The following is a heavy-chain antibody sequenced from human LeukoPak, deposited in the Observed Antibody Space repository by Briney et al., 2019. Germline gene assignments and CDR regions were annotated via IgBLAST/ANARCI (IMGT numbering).Heavy chain of an antibody. D-gene: IGHD3-10*01. CDR1: GYTLTELS. Sequence: ASVKVSCKVSGYTLTELSMHWVRQAPGKGLEWMGGFDPEDGETIYAQKFQGRVTMTEDTSTDTAYMELSSLRSEDTAVYYCARPTMVRGVPVGGNAFDIWGQGTMVTASS. CDR2: FDPEDGET. CDR3: ARPTMVRGVPVGGNAFDI. V-gene: IGHV1-24*01. J-gene: IGHJ3*02.